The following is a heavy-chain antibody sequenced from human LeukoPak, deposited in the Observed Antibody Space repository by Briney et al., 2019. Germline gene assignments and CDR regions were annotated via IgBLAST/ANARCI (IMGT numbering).Heavy chain of an antibody. Sequence: EPGGSLRLSCAASGFTFSSYGMHWVRQAPGKGLEWVAFIRYDGSNKYYADSVKGRFTISRDNSKNTLYLQMNSLRAEDTAVYYCAKDPAYGVPATYYFDYWGQGTLVTVSS. CDR3: AKDPAYGVPATYYFDY. D-gene: IGHD3-16*01. V-gene: IGHV3-30*02. CDR1: GFTFSSYG. CDR2: IRYDGSNK. J-gene: IGHJ4*02.